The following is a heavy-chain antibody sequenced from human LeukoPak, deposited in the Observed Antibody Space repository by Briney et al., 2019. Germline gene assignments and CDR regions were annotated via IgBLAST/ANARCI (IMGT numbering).Heavy chain of an antibody. CDR2: INHSGST. D-gene: IGHD6-6*01. CDR3: ARRRPLNWFDP. Sequence: SETLSLTCAVYGGSFSGYYWSWIRQPSGKGLEWIGEINHSGSTNYNPSLKSRVTISVDTSKNQFSLKLSSVTAADTAVYYCARRRPLNWFDPWGQGTLVTVSS. J-gene: IGHJ5*02. CDR1: GGSFSGYY. V-gene: IGHV4-34*01.